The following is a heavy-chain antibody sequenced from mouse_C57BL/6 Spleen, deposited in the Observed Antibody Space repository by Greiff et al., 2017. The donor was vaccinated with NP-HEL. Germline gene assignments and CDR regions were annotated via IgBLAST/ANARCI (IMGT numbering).Heavy chain of an antibody. J-gene: IGHJ3*01. Sequence: VQLQQPGAELVRPGSSVKLSCKASGYTFTSYWMDWVKQRPGQGLEWIGNIYPSDSETHYNQKFKDKATLTVDKSSSTAYMQLSSLTSEDSAVYYCARGYDYDGAWFAYWGQGTLVTVSA. CDR1: GYTFTSYW. V-gene: IGHV1-61*01. CDR3: ARGYDYDGAWFAY. CDR2: IYPSDSET. D-gene: IGHD2-4*01.